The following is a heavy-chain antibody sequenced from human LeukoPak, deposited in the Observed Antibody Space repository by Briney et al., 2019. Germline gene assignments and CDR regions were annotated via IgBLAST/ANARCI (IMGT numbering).Heavy chain of an antibody. J-gene: IGHJ3*02. D-gene: IGHD3-10*01. Sequence: SETLSLTCTVSGGSISSSGYYWGWIRQPPGKGLEWIGSIYYSGSTYYNPSLKSRVTISVDTSKNQFSLKLSSVTAADTAVYYCARSIYAFDIWGQGTMVTVSS. V-gene: IGHV4-39*07. CDR3: ARSIYAFDI. CDR2: IYYSGST. CDR1: GGSISSSGYY.